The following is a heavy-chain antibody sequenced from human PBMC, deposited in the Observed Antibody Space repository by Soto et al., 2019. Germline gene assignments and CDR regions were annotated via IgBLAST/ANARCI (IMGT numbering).Heavy chain of an antibody. CDR1: GGSISTSC. Sequence: QVQLQESGPGLVKPSETLSLTCTVSGGSISTSCWSWIRQPPGKGLEWIGYICYSGSTNYNPSLKSRVPISVDTSKNQFSLKLSSVTAADTAVYYCARGYDFFDYWGQGTLVTVSS. J-gene: IGHJ4*02. D-gene: IGHD1-1*01. V-gene: IGHV4-59*12. CDR2: ICYSGST. CDR3: ARGYDFFDY.